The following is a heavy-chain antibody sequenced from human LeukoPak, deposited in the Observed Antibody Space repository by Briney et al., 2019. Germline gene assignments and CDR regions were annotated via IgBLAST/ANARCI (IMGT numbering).Heavy chain of an antibody. CDR1: GFTFSTYA. J-gene: IGHJ4*02. D-gene: IGHD1-26*01. CDR3: ARVFSGTYLNYHHFDY. Sequence: PGGSLRLSCAASGFTFSTYAMTSVRQAPGKGLEWVSSISSSSSYIYYADSVKGRFTVSRNNAKTSLYLQMDSLRAEETAVYYCARVFSGTYLNYHHFDYWGQGTLVTVSS. CDR2: ISSSSSYI. V-gene: IGHV3-21*01.